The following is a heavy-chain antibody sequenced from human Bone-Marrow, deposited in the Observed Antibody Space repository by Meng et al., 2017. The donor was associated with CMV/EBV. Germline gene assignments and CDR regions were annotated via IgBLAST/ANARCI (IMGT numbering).Heavy chain of an antibody. CDR3: AHSGRSITIFGVVLNPLGSSFDY. J-gene: IGHJ4*02. CDR2: IYWNDDK. CDR1: GFSLSTSGVG. Sequence: SGPTLVKPTQTLTLTCTFSGFSLSTSGVGVGWIRQPPGKALEWLALIYWNDDKRYSPSLKNRLTITKDTSKNQVVLTMTNMDPVDTATYYCAHSGRSITIFGVVLNPLGSSFDYWGQGTLVTVS. V-gene: IGHV2-5*01. D-gene: IGHD3-3*01.